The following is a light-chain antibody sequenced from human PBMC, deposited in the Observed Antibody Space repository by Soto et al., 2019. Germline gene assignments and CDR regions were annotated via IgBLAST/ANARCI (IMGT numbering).Light chain of an antibody. V-gene: IGKV3-11*01. J-gene: IGKJ3*01. CDR3: QQRSNWALT. Sequence: EIVLTQSPATLSLSPGERATLSCRASQSVSSYLAWCQQKPGQAPRLLIYDASNRATGIPARFSGSGSGTDFTLTISSLEPEDFAVYYCQQRSNWALTFGPGTKVDIK. CDR1: QSVSSY. CDR2: DAS.